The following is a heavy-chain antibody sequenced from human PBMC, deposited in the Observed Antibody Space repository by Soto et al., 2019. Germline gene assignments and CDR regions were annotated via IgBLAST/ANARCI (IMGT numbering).Heavy chain of an antibody. V-gene: IGHV3-23*01. CDR2: VSDNGGRT. J-gene: IGHJ4*01. D-gene: IGHD1-1*01. CDR1: GFTFSNYG. CDR3: AKDYWNPRYFDN. Sequence: HPGGALRVSCAASGFTFSNYGMSWVRQAPGKGLEWVSAVSDNGGRTRYADSVKGRFTISRDNSQNTLYLQMLSLRADDTAIYYCAKDYWNPRYFDNWGHGTLVPVSS.